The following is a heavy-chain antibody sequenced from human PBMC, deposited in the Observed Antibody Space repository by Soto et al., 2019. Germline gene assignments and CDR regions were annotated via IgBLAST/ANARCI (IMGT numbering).Heavy chain of an antibody. CDR3: ARPCSKTVVWNGDFEY. D-gene: IGHD2-2*01. Sequence: EVQLLNFGGGLAQPGGSLRLSCAASGFTFSNYAMNWVRQAPGKGLEWVSVISSGGSTYYADSVKGGFTISRENSKNTIYPQMNILRAYDTAIVYCARPCSKTVVWNGDFEYWGQGTLVTVSS. CDR2: ISSGGST. V-gene: IGHV3-23*01. CDR1: GFTFSNYA. J-gene: IGHJ4*02.